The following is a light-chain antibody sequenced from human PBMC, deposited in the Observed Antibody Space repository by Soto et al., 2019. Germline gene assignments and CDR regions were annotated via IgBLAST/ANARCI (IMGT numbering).Light chain of an antibody. CDR2: EVS. J-gene: IGLJ1*01. V-gene: IGLV2-14*03. Sequence: QSALTQPASVSGSPGQSITISCTGTSSDVGDYNYVSWYQQHPGKAPKLIIYEVSTRPSGICNRFSGSKSGNTASLTISGLQAADEADYYCCSYTSTSARVFGTGTKV. CDR3: CSYTSTSARV. CDR1: SSDVGDYNY.